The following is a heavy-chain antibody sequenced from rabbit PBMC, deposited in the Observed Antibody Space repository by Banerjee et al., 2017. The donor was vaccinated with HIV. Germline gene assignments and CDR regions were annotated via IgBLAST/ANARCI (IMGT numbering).Heavy chain of an antibody. CDR1: GIAFSPFA. CDR3: ARGGVGTTYPYGGMDL. V-gene: IGHV1S47*01. Sequence: QEQLVESGGGLVTLGGSLKLSCKASGIAFSPFAISWVRQAPGEGLEWIAYIYPAAGATDYATWVNGRFTISLDNAQNTVFLQMTSLTAADTATYFCARGGVGTTYPYGGMDLWGQGTLVTVS. CDR2: IYPAAGAT. D-gene: IGHD8-1*01. J-gene: IGHJ6*01.